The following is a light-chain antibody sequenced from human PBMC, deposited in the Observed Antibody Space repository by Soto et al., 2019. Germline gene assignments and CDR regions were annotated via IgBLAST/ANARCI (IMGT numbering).Light chain of an antibody. CDR1: QSISSW. CDR3: QQYNSYSQS. J-gene: IGKJ3*01. Sequence: DIQMTQSPSTLSASVGYRVTITCRSSQSISSWLAWYQQKPGKAPKLLIYDASSLESGVPSRFSGSGSGTEFTLTISSLQHDDFATYYCQQYNSYSQSFGHGTKVDIK. V-gene: IGKV1-5*01. CDR2: DAS.